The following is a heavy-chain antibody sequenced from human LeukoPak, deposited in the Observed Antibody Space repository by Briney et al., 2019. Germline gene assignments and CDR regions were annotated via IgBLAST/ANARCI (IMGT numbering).Heavy chain of an antibody. CDR2: IYTSGST. CDR1: GGSISSGSYY. CDR3: AREEDHFDY. Sequence: SETLSLTCTVSGGSISSGSYYWSWIRQPAGKGLEWIGRIYTSGSTNYNPSLKSRVTISVDTSKNQFSLKLSSVTAADTAVYYCAREEDHFDYWGQGTLVTVSS. J-gene: IGHJ4*02. D-gene: IGHD2-15*01. V-gene: IGHV4-61*02.